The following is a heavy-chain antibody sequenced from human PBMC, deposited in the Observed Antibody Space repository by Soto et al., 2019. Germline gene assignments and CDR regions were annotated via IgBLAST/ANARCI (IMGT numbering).Heavy chain of an antibody. D-gene: IGHD2-15*01. CDR1: GFTFSNYG. CDR2: ISGDGRST. Sequence: GGSLRLSCAASGFTFSNYGMHWVRQAPGKGLVWVSYISGDGRSTSYADSVKGRFTISRDNAKNTLYLQMNTLRAEDTAVYYCARDRWPYYFDYWGQGTLVTVSS. J-gene: IGHJ4*02. V-gene: IGHV3-74*01. CDR3: ARDRWPYYFDY.